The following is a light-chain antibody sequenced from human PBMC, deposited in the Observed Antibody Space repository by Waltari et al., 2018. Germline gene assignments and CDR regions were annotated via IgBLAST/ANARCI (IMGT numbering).Light chain of an antibody. Sequence: DIQMNQSPSSPSASLGDRMAITCRASQSLSNSLAWYQQKPGKAPKVLIYKASTLESGVPSRFSGSGSGTEFTLTISSLQPDDFATYYCQQYRNLWTFGQGTKVEIK. V-gene: IGKV1-5*03. CDR1: QSLSNS. CDR2: KAS. CDR3: QQYRNLWT. J-gene: IGKJ1*01.